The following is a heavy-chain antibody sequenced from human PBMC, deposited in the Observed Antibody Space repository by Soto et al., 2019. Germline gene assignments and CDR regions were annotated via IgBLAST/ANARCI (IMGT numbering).Heavy chain of an antibody. CDR2: FDPEDGET. J-gene: IGHJ5*02. CDR1: GYTLTELS. Sequence: ASVKVSCKVSGYTLTELSMHWVRQAPGKGLEWMGGFDPEDGETIYAQKFQGRVTMTEDTSTDTAYMELSSLRSEDTAVYYCATDHGWFGEPSHWFDPWGQGTLVTVSS. V-gene: IGHV1-24*01. D-gene: IGHD3-10*01. CDR3: ATDHGWFGEPSHWFDP.